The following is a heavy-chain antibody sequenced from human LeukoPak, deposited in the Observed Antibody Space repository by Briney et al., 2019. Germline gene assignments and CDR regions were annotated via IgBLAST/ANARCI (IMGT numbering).Heavy chain of an antibody. CDR1: GFTLSSYW. V-gene: IGHV3-74*03. D-gene: IGHD6-19*01. J-gene: IGHJ4*02. CDR2: IKSDGSST. CDR3: ARVGAVAGTEDY. Sequence: PSGGSLRLSCEVSGFTLSSYWMHWVRQAPGKGLVWVSRIKSDGSSTTYADSVKGRFTISRDNAKNMVYLQMNRLRVEDTAVYYCARVGAVAGTEDYWGQGTLVTVSS.